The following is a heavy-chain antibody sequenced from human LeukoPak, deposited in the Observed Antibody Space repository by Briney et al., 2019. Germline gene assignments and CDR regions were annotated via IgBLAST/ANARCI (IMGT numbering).Heavy chain of an antibody. CDR2: IYPGGST. CDR3: ARESSGYYLDY. J-gene: IGHJ4*02. V-gene: IGHV3-53*01. Sequence: GGSLRLSCAASGFTFSSNYMSWVRQAPGKGPECVSVIYPGGSTYYADPVKGRFTISRDDSKNTLYLQMNSLRAEDTAVYYCARESSGYYLDYWGQGTLVTVSS. CDR1: GFTFSSNY. D-gene: IGHD6-25*01.